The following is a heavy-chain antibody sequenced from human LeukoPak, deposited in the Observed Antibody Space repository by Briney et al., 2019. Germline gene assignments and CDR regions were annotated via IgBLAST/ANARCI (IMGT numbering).Heavy chain of an antibody. CDR1: GFTFSSYA. Sequence: GGSLRLSCAASGFTFSSYAMSWVRQAPGRGLEGVSTISGSGGSTYYADSVKGRFTISRDNSKNTLYLQMNSLRAEDTAVYYWAKGSGLTGTFFDYWGQGTLVTVSS. J-gene: IGHJ4*02. V-gene: IGHV3-23*01. CDR2: ISGSGGST. CDR3: AKGSGLTGTFFDY. D-gene: IGHD7-27*01.